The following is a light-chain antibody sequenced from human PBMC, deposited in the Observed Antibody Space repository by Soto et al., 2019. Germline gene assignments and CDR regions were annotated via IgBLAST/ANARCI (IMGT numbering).Light chain of an antibody. CDR1: SSDVGGYNY. Sequence: QSALTQPASVSGSPGQSITISCTGTSSDVGGYNYVSWYQQHPGKAPKLMIYDVSNRPPGVSNRYSVSKSGNTASLTISGFQVEDEADSYCCSYSSSSTLVVFGGGTKLTVL. J-gene: IGLJ2*01. CDR3: CSYSSSSTLVV. V-gene: IGLV2-14*01. CDR2: DVS.